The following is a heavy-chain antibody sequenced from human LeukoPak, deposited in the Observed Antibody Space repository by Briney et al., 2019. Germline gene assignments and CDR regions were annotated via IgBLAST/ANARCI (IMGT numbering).Heavy chain of an antibody. CDR3: ARDGQNQYGMDV. D-gene: IGHD1-14*01. Sequence: GGSLRLSCAASGFTLSNYDIHWVRQVTGKGLEWVSTISSRGDTYYSGSMKGRFTISRDNAKNSLYLQMNSLRAGDTAVYYCARDGQNQYGMDVWGQGTTVTVSS. V-gene: IGHV3-13*04. J-gene: IGHJ6*02. CDR1: GFTLSNYD. CDR2: ISSRGDT.